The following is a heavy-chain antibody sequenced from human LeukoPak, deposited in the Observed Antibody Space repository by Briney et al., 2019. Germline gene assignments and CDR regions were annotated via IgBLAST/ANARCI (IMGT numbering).Heavy chain of an antibody. D-gene: IGHD5/OR15-5a*01. CDR3: ARESTSERPGH. J-gene: IGHJ4*02. CDR1: GFTFSTYA. V-gene: IGHV3-23*01. CDR2: ISDGVGSV. Sequence: GGSLRLSCVASGFTFSTYAMGWARQAPGKGLEWVSGISDGVGSVYYADSVKGRFTISRDNAKNSLYLQMNSLRAEDTAVYYCARESTSERPGHWGQGTLVTVSS.